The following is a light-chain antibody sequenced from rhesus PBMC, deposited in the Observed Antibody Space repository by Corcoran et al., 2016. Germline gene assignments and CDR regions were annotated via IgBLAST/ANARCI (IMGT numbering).Light chain of an antibody. CDR2: RAS. CDR3: QQHDNSPIFT. CDR1: QGITSW. V-gene: IGKV1-69*01. Sequence: DIQMTQSPSSLSASVGDRVTITCRASQGITSWLAWYQQKPGKAPKLLIYRASNLDTGVPSRFSGSGSGTDFNLTISSLQPEDIATYYCQQHDNSPIFTFGPGTKLDIK. J-gene: IGKJ3*01.